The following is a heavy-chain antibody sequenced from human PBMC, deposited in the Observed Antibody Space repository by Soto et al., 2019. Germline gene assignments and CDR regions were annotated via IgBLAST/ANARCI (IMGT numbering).Heavy chain of an antibody. Sequence: QITLQESGPTLVKPTQTLTLTCTFSGFSFTTAGVAVGWIRQTPGGALEWLTLIYYNDDRRFSPSPKTRLTITGDTSKNQVVLSLTNVDPGDTAIYFCAHSDGGYEIIDFDFWGQGIPVTVSS. CDR2: IYYNDDR. V-gene: IGHV2-5*01. J-gene: IGHJ4*02. D-gene: IGHD5-12*01. CDR3: AHSDGGYEIIDFDF. CDR1: GFSFTTAGVA.